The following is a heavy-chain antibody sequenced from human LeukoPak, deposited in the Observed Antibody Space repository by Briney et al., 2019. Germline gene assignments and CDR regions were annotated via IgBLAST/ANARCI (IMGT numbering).Heavy chain of an antibody. D-gene: IGHD5-24*01. CDR3: ARAHPAFRADYRVFDY. J-gene: IGHJ4*02. CDR1: AYTFNYYG. CDR2: ITPYNDNT. Sequence: SVKVSCKASAYTFNYYGITWVRQAPGQGLEWMGWITPYNDNTNCAQKLQDRLTMTTDTPTSTAYMELRSLRSADTAVYYCARAHPAFRADYRVFDYWGQGTLVTVSS. V-gene: IGHV1-18*01.